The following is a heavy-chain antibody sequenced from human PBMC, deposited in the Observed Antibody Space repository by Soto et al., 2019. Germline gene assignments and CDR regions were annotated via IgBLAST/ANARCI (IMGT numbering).Heavy chain of an antibody. CDR3: ARGAIHYYYEDV. CDR2: IKRDGSTT. Sequence: EVQLVESGGGLVQPGGSLRLSCAASGFTFSDYWMHWVRQAPGKGLEWVSRIKRDGSTTNYADSVKGRFTISRDNAKNTLYLEMNSLRVEDTAAYYCARGAIHYYYEDVWGKGNTVTVSS. V-gene: IGHV3-74*01. J-gene: IGHJ6*03. CDR1: GFTFSDYW.